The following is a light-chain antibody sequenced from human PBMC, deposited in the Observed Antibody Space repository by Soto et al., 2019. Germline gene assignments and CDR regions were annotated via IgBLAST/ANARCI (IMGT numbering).Light chain of an antibody. CDR2: AAS. CDR1: QSISSY. CDR3: QQSYSTPLT. J-gene: IGKJ4*01. Sequence: DIQMTQSPSSLSASVGDRVTITCRASQSISSYLNWYQQKPGKAPKLLIYAASSLQSGVPSRFSGSGSGTDFTLTISSLQHEDFATYYCQQSYSTPLTFGAGPKADIK. V-gene: IGKV1-39*01.